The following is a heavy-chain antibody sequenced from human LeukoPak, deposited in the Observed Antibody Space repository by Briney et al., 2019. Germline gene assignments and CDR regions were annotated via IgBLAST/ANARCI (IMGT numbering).Heavy chain of an antibody. J-gene: IGHJ4*02. CDR3: ASGRRGYYDSSGYYYPYYFDY. CDR2: IIPIFGTA. D-gene: IGHD3-22*01. V-gene: IGHV1-69*05. Sequence: SVKVSCKASGGTFSSYAISWVRQAPGQGLEWMGRIIPIFGTANYAQKFQGRVTITTDESTSTAYMELSSLRSGDTAVYYCASGRRGYYDSSGYYYPYYFDYWGQGTLVTVSS. CDR1: GGTFSSYA.